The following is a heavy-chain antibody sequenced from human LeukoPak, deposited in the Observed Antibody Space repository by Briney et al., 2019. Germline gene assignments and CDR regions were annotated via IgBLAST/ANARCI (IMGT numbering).Heavy chain of an antibody. CDR1: GGSFSGYY. V-gene: IGHV4-34*01. CDR2: INHRGST. Sequence: SETLSLTCAVYGGSFSGYYWSWIRQPPGKGLEWIGEINHRGSTNYNPSLKSRVTISVDTSKNQFSLKLSSVTAADTAVYYCASPYYYGSGSYYRWGQGTLVTVSS. CDR3: ASPYYYGSGSYYR. J-gene: IGHJ4*02. D-gene: IGHD3-10*01.